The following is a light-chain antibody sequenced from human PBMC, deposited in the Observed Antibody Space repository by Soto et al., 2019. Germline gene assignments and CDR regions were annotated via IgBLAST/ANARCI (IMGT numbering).Light chain of an antibody. CDR1: QSISSW. Sequence: DIQMTQSPSTLSASVGDRVTITCRASQSISSWLAWYQQRPGRAPEVLIYDASSLESGVPSRFSGNGSGTEFTRTISSLQPDDFATYYCQQDNRYPVTFGGGTKVEIK. V-gene: IGKV1-5*01. CDR2: DAS. CDR3: QQDNRYPVT. J-gene: IGKJ4*01.